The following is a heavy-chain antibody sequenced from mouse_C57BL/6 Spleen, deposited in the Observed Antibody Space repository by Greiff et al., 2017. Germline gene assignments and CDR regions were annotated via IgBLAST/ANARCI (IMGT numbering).Heavy chain of an antibody. Sequence: EVQLQQSGPDLVKPRASLKISCTASGFTFTDYYMNWVQQSPGKSLEWIGDISPNNGGTCYNQTVKGTVTLTVDKSSSTAYMELRSLTSEDSAVYYCARGAWFAYWGQGTLVTVSA. CDR1: GFTFTDYY. V-gene: IGHV1-26*01. J-gene: IGHJ3*01. CDR3: ARGAWFAY. CDR2: ISPNNGGT.